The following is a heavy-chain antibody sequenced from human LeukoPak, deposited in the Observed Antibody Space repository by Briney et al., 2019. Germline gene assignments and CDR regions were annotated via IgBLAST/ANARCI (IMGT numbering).Heavy chain of an antibody. D-gene: IGHD3-10*01. CDR3: TIDYYGSGFDY. CDR2: TRNKANSYTT. Sequence: GGSLGLSCAASGFTFSDHYMDWVRQAPGKGLEWVGRTRNKANSYTTEYAASVKGRFTISRDDSKNSLYLQMNSLKTEDTAVYYCTIDYYGSGFDYWGQGTLVSVSS. J-gene: IGHJ4*02. CDR1: GFTFSDHY. V-gene: IGHV3-72*01.